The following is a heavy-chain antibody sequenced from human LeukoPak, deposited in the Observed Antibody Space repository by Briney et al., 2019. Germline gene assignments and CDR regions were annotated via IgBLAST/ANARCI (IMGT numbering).Heavy chain of an antibody. Sequence: GGSLRLSCAASGFTFSSYWMSWVRQAPGKGREGVANIKQDGSEKYYVDSVKGRFTTSRDNAKNSLYLQMNSLQTEDTAVYYCTTDRGIAVRPLFDYWGQGTLVTVSS. J-gene: IGHJ4*02. CDR2: IKQDGSEK. D-gene: IGHD6-19*01. CDR1: GFTFSSYW. CDR3: TTDRGIAVRPLFDY. V-gene: IGHV3-7*03.